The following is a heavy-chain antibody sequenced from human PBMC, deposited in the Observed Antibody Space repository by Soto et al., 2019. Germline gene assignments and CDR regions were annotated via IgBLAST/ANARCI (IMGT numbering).Heavy chain of an antibody. V-gene: IGHV3-48*01. CDR3: VKKTTGHYPYNY. J-gene: IGHJ4*02. Sequence: GGSLRLSCAASGFTFSSYSMNWVRQAPGKGLECVSWISSGSGTIYYVDFVKGRFTISRDNSKNTLYLQMNSLRTEDTAVYYCVKKTTGHYPYNYWGLGTLVTVSS. CDR2: ISSGSGTI. D-gene: IGHD3-9*01. CDR1: GFTFSSYS.